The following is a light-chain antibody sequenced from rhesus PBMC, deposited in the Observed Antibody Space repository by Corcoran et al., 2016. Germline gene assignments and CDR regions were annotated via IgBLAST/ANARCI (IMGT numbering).Light chain of an antibody. CDR2: GAP. CDR1: QSVRSY. CDR3: QQYNNWMFT. Sequence: EIVMTQSPATLSLSPGERATLSCRASQSVRSYVAWYQQKPEQAPSLLIYGAPNRATGVPDRFSGSGAGTDFALIISSLEPEDGGVYYCQQYNNWMFTFGQGTKVEIK. J-gene: IGKJ2*01. V-gene: IGKV3S9*01.